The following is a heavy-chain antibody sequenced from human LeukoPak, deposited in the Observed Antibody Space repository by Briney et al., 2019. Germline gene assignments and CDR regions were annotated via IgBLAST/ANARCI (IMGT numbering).Heavy chain of an antibody. J-gene: IGHJ4*02. D-gene: IGHD3-22*01. CDR3: ARDVRTPYYYDSSGPR. V-gene: IGHV4-59*12. Sequence: SETLSLTCTVSGGSISSYYWSWIRQPPGKGLEWIGYIYYSGSTNYNPSLKSRVTISVDTSKNQFSLKLSSVTAADTAVYYCARDVRTPYYYDSSGPRRGQGTLVTVSS. CDR2: IYYSGST. CDR1: GGSISSYY.